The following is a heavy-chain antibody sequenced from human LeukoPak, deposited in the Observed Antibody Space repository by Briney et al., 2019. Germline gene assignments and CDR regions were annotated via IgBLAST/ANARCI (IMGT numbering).Heavy chain of an antibody. CDR1: GFTFSSYS. Sequence: GGSLRLSCAASGFTFSSYSMNWVRQAPGKGLEWVSYISSGTIYYADSVKGRFTISRDNAKNSLYLQMNSLRAEDTAVYYCARVQYYYYYMDVWGKGTTVTVSS. J-gene: IGHJ6*03. CDR2: ISSGTI. V-gene: IGHV3-48*01. CDR3: ARVQYYYYYMDV.